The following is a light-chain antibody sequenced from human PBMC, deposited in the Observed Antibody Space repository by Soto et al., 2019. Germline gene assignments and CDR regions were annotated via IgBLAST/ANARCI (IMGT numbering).Light chain of an antibody. Sequence: SVLTQPPSASGTPGQRVTISCSGSGSNIASNTVNWYKQLPGTAPKLLIYSNNLRPSGVPDRFSGSKSGTSASLAIVGLQSEDEADYSCAAWDDSLNGVVFGGGTKLTVL. V-gene: IGLV1-44*01. CDR3: AAWDDSLNGVV. CDR2: SNN. CDR1: GSNIASNT. J-gene: IGLJ2*01.